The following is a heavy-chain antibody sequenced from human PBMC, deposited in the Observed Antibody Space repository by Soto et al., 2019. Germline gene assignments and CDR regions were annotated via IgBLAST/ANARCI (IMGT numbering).Heavy chain of an antibody. CDR3: ARVDGSGKSASAFDI. D-gene: IGHD2-15*01. Sequence: PGGSLRLSCAASGFTFSSYSMNWVRQAPGKGLEWVSYISSSSSTIYYADSVKGRFTISRDNAKNSLYLQMNSLRDEDTAVYYCARVDGSGKSASAFDIWGQGTMVTVSS. CDR1: GFTFSSYS. J-gene: IGHJ3*02. CDR2: ISSSSSTI. V-gene: IGHV3-48*02.